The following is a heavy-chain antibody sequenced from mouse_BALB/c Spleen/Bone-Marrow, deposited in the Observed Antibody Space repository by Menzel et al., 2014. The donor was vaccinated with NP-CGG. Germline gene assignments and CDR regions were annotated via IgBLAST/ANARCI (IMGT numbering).Heavy chain of an antibody. Sequence: QVQLQQSGPELVKPGASVRISCKASGYTFTSYYIHWVRQRPGQGLEWIGWIYPGDFNTKFNEKFKGKATLTADKSSSTASMQLSSLTSEDSAVYFCARKSQRAYDSMNYWGQGTSVIVSS. CDR3: ARKSQRAYDSMNY. V-gene: IGHV1S56*01. D-gene: IGHD2-4*01. CDR2: IYPGDFNT. J-gene: IGHJ4*01. CDR1: GYTFTSYY.